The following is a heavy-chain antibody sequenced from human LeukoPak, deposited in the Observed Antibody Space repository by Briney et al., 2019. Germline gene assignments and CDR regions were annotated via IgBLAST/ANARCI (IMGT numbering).Heavy chain of an antibody. D-gene: IGHD2-15*01. CDR2: IYYRGST. CDR1: GGSISSSSYY. V-gene: IGHV4-39*07. CDR3: ARGYCSGGSCYSYYYYYYMDV. J-gene: IGHJ6*03. Sequence: PSETLSLTCTVSGGSISSSSYYWGWIRQPPGKGLEWIGSIYYRGSTYYNPSLKSRVTISVGTSKNQFSLKLSSVTAADTAVYYCARGYCSGGSCYSYYYYYYMDVWGKGTTVTVSS.